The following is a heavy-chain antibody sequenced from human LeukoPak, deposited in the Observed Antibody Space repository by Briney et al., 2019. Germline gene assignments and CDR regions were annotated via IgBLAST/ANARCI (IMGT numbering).Heavy chain of an antibody. CDR1: GFTFSSSE. J-gene: IGHJ4*02. CDR3: ARACGNFDMLAGYYNPPHLDY. D-gene: IGHD3-9*01. V-gene: IGHV3-48*03. CDR2: ISSSGSTI. Sequence: PGGSLRLSCAASGFTFSSSEMNWVRQAPGKGLEWDSYISSSGSTISYAHAVRGRFTISRDNANISVSLQMNSLRAEDTAVYHCARACGNFDMLAGYYNPPHLDYWGPGTLVTVSS.